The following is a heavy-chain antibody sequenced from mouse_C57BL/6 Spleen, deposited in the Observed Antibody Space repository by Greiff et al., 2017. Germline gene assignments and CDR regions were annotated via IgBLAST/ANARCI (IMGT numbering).Heavy chain of an antibody. V-gene: IGHV14-4*01. Sequence: EVQLQESGAELVRPGASVKLSCTASGFNIKDDYMHWVKQRPEQGLEWIGWIDPENGDTEYASKFQGKATITADTSSNTAYLQRSSLTSEDTAVYYCTNYDREYYFDYWGQGTTLTVSS. CDR1: GFNIKDDY. CDR2: IDPENGDT. J-gene: IGHJ2*01. CDR3: TNYDREYYFDY. D-gene: IGHD2-4*01.